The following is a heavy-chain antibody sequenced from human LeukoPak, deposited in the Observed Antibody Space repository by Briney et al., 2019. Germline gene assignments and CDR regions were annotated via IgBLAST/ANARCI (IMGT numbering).Heavy chain of an antibody. Sequence: GASVKVSCKASGYTFTSYGISWVRQAPGQGLEWMGWISAYNGNTNYAQKLQGRVTMTTDTSTSTAYMELRSLRSDDTAVYYCARGEGITAMVPPHYYYMDVWGKGTTVTISS. V-gene: IGHV1-18*01. CDR1: GYTFTSYG. J-gene: IGHJ6*03. D-gene: IGHD5-18*01. CDR2: ISAYNGNT. CDR3: ARGEGITAMVPPHYYYMDV.